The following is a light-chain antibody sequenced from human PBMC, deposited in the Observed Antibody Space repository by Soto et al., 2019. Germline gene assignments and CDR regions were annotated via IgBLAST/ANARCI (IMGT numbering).Light chain of an antibody. J-gene: IGKJ1*01. Sequence: EIVMTQSPATLSVSPGERAALSCRASSGVRSNLAWYQQKPGQAPRLLIYDASNRATGIPARFSGSGSGTDFTLTISSLEPEDFAVYYCQQRSNWPWTFGQGTKVDIK. CDR1: SGVRSN. V-gene: IGKV3D-11*01. CDR3: QQRSNWPWT. CDR2: DAS.